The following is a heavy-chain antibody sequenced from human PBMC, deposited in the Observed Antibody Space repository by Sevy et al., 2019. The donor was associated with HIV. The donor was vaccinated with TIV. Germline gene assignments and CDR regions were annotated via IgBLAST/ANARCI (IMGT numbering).Heavy chain of an antibody. CDR3: ARDEVRGSSWYSYYYYYGMDV. V-gene: IGHV1-18*01. J-gene: IGHJ6*02. CDR2: ISAYNGNT. D-gene: IGHD6-13*01. Sequence: ASVKVSCKASGYTFTSYGISWVRQAPGQGLEWMGWISAYNGNTNYAQKLQGRVTMTTDTSTSTAYMELRSLRSDDTAGYYCARDEVRGSSWYSYYYYYGMDVWGQGTTVTVSS. CDR1: GYTFTSYG.